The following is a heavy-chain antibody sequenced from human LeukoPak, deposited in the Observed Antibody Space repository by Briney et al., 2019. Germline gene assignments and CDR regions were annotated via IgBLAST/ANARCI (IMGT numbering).Heavy chain of an antibody. D-gene: IGHD5-18*01. CDR2: IYTGGST. Sequence: SQTLSLTCTVSGGSISSGSYYWSWIRQPAGKGLEWIGRIYTGGSTNYNPSLKSRVTISVDTSKNQFSLKLSSVTAADTAVYYCARGRKSGYSYNIEYWGQGTLVSVSS. V-gene: IGHV4-61*02. CDR3: ARGRKSGYSYNIEY. J-gene: IGHJ4*02. CDR1: GGSISSGSYY.